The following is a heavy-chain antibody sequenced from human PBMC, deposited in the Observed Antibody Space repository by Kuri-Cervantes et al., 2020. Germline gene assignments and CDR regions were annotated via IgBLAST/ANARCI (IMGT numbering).Heavy chain of an antibody. CDR1: GYTFTSYA. D-gene: IGHD3-9*01. Sequence: ASVTVSCKASGYTFTSYAMNWVRQAPGQGLEWMGWINTNTGNPTYAQGFTGRFVFSLDTSVSTAYLQISSLKAEDTAVYYCAITPRLAHSYYDILTGGKTDAFDIWGQGTMVTVSS. V-gene: IGHV7-4-1*02. CDR3: AITPRLAHSYYDILTGGKTDAFDI. CDR2: INTNTGNP. J-gene: IGHJ3*02.